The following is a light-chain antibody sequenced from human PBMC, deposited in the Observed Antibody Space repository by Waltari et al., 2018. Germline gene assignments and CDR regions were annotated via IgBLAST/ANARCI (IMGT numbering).Light chain of an antibody. Sequence: AIQMTQSPSSLSASVGDKVTITCRASQGIRYDLGWYQQKPGKAPKLLIYAASSLQSGVPSRFSGGGAGTEFTLTISSLQPEDFATYYCQHSYSTPPFTFGPGTKVDIK. CDR2: AAS. CDR3: QHSYSTPPFT. CDR1: QGIRYD. J-gene: IGKJ3*01. V-gene: IGKV1-6*01.